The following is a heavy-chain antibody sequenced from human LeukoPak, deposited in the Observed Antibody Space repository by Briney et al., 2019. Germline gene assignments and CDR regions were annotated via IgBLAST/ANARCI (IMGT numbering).Heavy chain of an antibody. V-gene: IGHV1-46*01. D-gene: IGHD6-19*01. J-gene: IGHJ4*02. Sequence: ASVKVSCKASGYTFTTYYIHWVRQAPGQGLEWMGIINPSGGGTTYAQNFQGRVTMPRDTSTSTVYMALSSLGSEDTAVYYCAREGPPVAGTSLDYWGQGTLVTVSS. CDR1: GYTFTTYY. CDR2: INPSGGGT. CDR3: AREGPPVAGTSLDY.